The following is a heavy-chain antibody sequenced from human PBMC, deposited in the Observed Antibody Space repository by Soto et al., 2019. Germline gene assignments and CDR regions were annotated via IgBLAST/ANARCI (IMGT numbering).Heavy chain of an antibody. CDR3: AREMVRGLGYYYGMDV. CDR2: IYSGGST. V-gene: IGHV3-53*01. D-gene: IGHD3-10*01. CDR1: GFIVSSYY. Sequence: EVQLVESGGGSVQPGGSLRLSCEASGFIVSSYYMSWVRQAPGKGLEWVSVIYSGGSTYYADSVKGRFTISRDNSKNTLFLQMNRLRVEDTAVYYCAREMVRGLGYYYGMDVWGQGTTFTVSS. J-gene: IGHJ6*02.